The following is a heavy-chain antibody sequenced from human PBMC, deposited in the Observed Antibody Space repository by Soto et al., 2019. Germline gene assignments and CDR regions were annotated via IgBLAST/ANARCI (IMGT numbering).Heavy chain of an antibody. J-gene: IGHJ6*02. CDR3: AHSRWGVACVRSYSSSYFFGMVV. CDR2: IYWDGDK. CDR1: GVSLNTGGLG. V-gene: IGHV2-5*02. Sequence: QITLKESGPTLVKPTQTLTLTCTFSGVSLNTGGLGVGWIRQPPGKALEWLALIYWDGDKRYSPSLKSRLNKTKDTSNDQVVFIMTHMDTVDTATYYFAHSRWGVACVRSYSSSYFFGMVVGGQGTTVTVS. D-gene: IGHD6-6*01.